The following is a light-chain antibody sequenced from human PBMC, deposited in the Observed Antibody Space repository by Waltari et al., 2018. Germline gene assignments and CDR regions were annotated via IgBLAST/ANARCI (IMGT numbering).Light chain of an antibody. CDR2: ASS. CDR3: QQSYSTPS. CDR1: QSITTF. Sequence: DIQMNQSPSSLSASVGARVTITCRASQSITTFLNWYQQRPGKAPKLLIYASSSLQSGVPSRFSGSVSGTDFTLTISSLQPEDFATYYCQQSYSTPSFGGGTKVEI. J-gene: IGKJ4*01. V-gene: IGKV1-39*01.